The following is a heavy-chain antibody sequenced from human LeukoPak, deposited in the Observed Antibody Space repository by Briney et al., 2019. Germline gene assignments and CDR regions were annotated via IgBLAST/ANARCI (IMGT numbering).Heavy chain of an antibody. V-gene: IGHV3-11*04. J-gene: IGHJ5*02. D-gene: IGHD6-19*01. CDR3: ARDQTGITVAATGWFDP. CDR1: GFTFSDYY. CDR2: ISNSGTTR. Sequence: PGGSLRLSCAASGFTFSDYYMSWIRQAPGGGLEWVSYISNSGTTRYYADSVKGRFTISRDNAKNSLYLQMNNLRAEDTAVYYCARDQTGITVAATGWFDPWGQGTLVTVSS.